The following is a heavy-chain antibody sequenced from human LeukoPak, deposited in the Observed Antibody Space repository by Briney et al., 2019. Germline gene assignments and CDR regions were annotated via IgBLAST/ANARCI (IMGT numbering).Heavy chain of an antibody. V-gene: IGHV1-8*03. CDR3: ARGKIAAQAPGYYYYYMDV. CDR1: GYTFTSYG. CDR2: MNPNSGNT. Sequence: ASVKVSCKASGYTFTSYGTSWVRQATGQGLEWMVSMNPNSGNTGYAQKFQGRVTITRNTSISTAYMELSSLRSEDTAVYYCARGKIAAQAPGYYYYYMDVWGKGTTVTVSS. D-gene: IGHD6-13*01. J-gene: IGHJ6*03.